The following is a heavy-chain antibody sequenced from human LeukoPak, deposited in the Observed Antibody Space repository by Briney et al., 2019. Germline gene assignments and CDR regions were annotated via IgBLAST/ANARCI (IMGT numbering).Heavy chain of an antibody. D-gene: IGHD2/OR15-2a*01. J-gene: IGHJ4*02. CDR1: GFTFTNYG. Sequence: GGSLRLSCAVSGFTFTNYGMSWVRQAPGKGLEWVSAISDSGATKYYADSVKGRSTISRDNSQNTLYLQMNSLRAEDTAVYYCTLSLRTPGNYWGQGTLVTVSP. CDR3: TLSLRTPGNY. CDR2: ISDSGATK. V-gene: IGHV3-23*01.